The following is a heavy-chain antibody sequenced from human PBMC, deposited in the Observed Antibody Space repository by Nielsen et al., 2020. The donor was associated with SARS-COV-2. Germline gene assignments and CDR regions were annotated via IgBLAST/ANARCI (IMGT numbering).Heavy chain of an antibody. CDR3: AKASIDAFDI. CDR2: ISWNSGSI. J-gene: IGHJ3*02. Sequence: GGSLRLSCAASGFPFDDYAMHWVRQAPGKGLEWVSGISWNSGSIGYADSVKGRFTISRDNAKNSLYLQMNSLRAEDTALYYCAKASIDAFDIWGQGTMVTVSS. V-gene: IGHV3-9*01. CDR1: GFPFDDYA.